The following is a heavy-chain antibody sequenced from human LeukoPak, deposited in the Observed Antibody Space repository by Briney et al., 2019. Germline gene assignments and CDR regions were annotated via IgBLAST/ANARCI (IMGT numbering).Heavy chain of an antibody. CDR2: ITNDGGTT. Sequence: PGGSLRLSCAASGFTFGSYAMHWVRHAPGKGLEYVSAITNDGGTTFYANSVKGRLTISRDNSKNTLFLQMGSLRPEDMAVCYCARVDDFTYDFWGQGTLVTVSS. CDR1: GFTFGSYA. D-gene: IGHD2-2*03. V-gene: IGHV3-64*01. J-gene: IGHJ4*02. CDR3: ARVDDFTYDF.